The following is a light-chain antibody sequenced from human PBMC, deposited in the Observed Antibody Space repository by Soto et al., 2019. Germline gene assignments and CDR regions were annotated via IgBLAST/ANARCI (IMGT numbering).Light chain of an antibody. CDR3: QQSYSTLQT. V-gene: IGKV1-39*01. J-gene: IGKJ1*01. CDR1: QSISSW. CDR2: DAS. Sequence: DIQMTQSPSTLSASVGDRVTITCRASQSISSWLAWYQQKPGKAPKLLIYDASNLETGVPSRFSGSGSGTDFTLTISSLQPEDFATYYCQQSYSTLQTFGQGTKVDIK.